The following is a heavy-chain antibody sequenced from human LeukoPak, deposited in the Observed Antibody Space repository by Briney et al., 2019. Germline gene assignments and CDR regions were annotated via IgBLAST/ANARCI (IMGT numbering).Heavy chain of an antibody. CDR2: MYYSGST. V-gene: IGHV4-39*07. CDR1: GGSISTSSYY. CDR3: ARGRGYSGYGDLPWFDP. D-gene: IGHD5-12*01. Sequence: SETLSLTCTVSGGSISTSSYYWGWIRQPPGKGLEWIGRMYYSGSTYYNPSLKSRVTISVDTSKNQFSLKLSSVTAADTAVYYCARGRGYSGYGDLPWFDPWGQGTLVTVSS. J-gene: IGHJ5*02.